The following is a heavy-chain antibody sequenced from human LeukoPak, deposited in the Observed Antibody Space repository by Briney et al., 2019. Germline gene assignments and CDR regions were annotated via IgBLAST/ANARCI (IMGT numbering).Heavy chain of an antibody. D-gene: IGHD2-2*01. CDR2: ISWNSGDK. V-gene: IGHV3-9*01. CDR1: GSTFEDYG. CDR3: AKGIPAGRTALDY. Sequence: GGSLTLSCAASGSTFEDYGMYWVRQAPGQGLEWVSGISWNSGDKDYADSVKGRFNISRDNDKNYLYLEMKSLRVDDTALYFCAKGIPAGRTALDYWGQGILVTVSS. J-gene: IGHJ4*02.